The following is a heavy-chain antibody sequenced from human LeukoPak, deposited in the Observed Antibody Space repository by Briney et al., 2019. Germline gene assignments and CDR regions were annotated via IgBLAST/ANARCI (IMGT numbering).Heavy chain of an antibody. CDR1: GYTFTSYD. V-gene: IGHV1-8*01. CDR3: ARVRRYYGSGSYYEDY. J-gene: IGHJ4*02. CDR2: MNPNSGNT. D-gene: IGHD3-10*01. Sequence: ASVKVSCKASGYTFTSYDINWVRQATGQGLEWMGWMNPNSGNTGYAQKFQGRVTMTRNTSISTAYMELSSLRSEDTAVYYCARVRRYYGSGSYYEDYWGQGTLATVSS.